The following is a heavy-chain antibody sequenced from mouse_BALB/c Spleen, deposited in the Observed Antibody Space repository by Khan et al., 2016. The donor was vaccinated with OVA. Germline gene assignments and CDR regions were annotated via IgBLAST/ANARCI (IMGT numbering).Heavy chain of an antibody. D-gene: IGHD2-10*01. J-gene: IGHJ4*01. V-gene: IGHV2-6-7*01. CDR2: IWGDGST. Sequence: QVQLKESGPGLVAPSQSLSITCTVSGFSLTGYGVNWVRQPPGKGLEWLGMIWGDGSTDYNSALKSRLSITKDNSKSQVFLKMNSLQTDDTASNYGTRAYYANYREAMDYWGQGNSVTVSS. CDR3: TRAYYANYREAMDY. CDR1: GFSLTGYG.